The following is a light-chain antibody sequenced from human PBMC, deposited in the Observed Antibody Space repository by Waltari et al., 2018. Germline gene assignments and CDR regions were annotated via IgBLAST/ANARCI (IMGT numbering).Light chain of an antibody. CDR3: QQTYTLPLT. J-gene: IGKJ4*01. CDR1: QNIIRF. CDR2: VAS. V-gene: IGKV1-39*01. Sequence: DTQMTQSPSSLSASVGDRVSITCRASQNIIRFLNWYQHRPGNAPALLISVASTLHRGVPSRFTGSGSGTEFTLTISRLQPEDSATYYCQQTYTLPLTFGGGNKVEI.